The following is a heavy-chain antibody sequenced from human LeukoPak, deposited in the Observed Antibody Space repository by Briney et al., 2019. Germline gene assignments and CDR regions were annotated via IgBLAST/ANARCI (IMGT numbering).Heavy chain of an antibody. Sequence: AGGSLRLSCAASGFTVTSNHMNWVRQAPGKGLEWVSIIYTGGTTHYADSLKDRFTISRDDSINTLYLQMNSLRAEDTAVYYCARDSSSCYFDYWGQGTLVTVSS. CDR1: GFTVTSNH. CDR2: IYTGGTT. D-gene: IGHD6-6*01. J-gene: IGHJ4*02. V-gene: IGHV3-66*01. CDR3: ARDSSSCYFDY.